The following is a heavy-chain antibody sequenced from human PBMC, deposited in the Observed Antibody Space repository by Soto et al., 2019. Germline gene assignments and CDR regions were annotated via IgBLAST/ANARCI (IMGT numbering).Heavy chain of an antibody. Sequence: GGSLRLSCAASGFTFSSYSMNWVRQAPGKGLEWVSSISSSSSYIYYADSVKGRFTISRDNAKNSLYLQMNSLRAEDTAVYYCARDPGGSGYCVYYYMDVWGKGTTVTVSS. CDR1: GFTFSSYS. CDR3: ARDPGGSGYCVYYYMDV. D-gene: IGHD3-3*01. CDR2: ISSSSSYI. V-gene: IGHV3-21*01. J-gene: IGHJ6*03.